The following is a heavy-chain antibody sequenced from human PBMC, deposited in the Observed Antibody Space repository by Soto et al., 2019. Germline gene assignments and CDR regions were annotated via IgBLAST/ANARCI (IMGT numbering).Heavy chain of an antibody. Sequence: GGSLRLSCAASGFTFSSYAMSWVRQAPGKGLEWVSAISGSGGSTYYADSVKGRFTISRDNSKNTLYLQMNSLRAEDTAVYYCAKDGGYYDFWSGYSNNWFDPWGQGTLVTVSS. CDR2: ISGSGGST. V-gene: IGHV3-23*01. CDR3: AKDGGYYDFWSGYSNNWFDP. D-gene: IGHD3-3*01. J-gene: IGHJ5*02. CDR1: GFTFSSYA.